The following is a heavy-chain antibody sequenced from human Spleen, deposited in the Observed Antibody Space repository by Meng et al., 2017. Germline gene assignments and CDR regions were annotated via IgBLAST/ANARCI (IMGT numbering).Heavy chain of an antibody. CDR2: ISSGGSTI. CDR1: GFTFSEYY. CDR3: ARASSSSGYAPDY. V-gene: IGHV3-11*04. J-gene: IGHJ4*02. Sequence: GGSLRLSCAASGFTFSEYYMSWIRQAPGKGLEWVSYISSGGSTISYADSVKGRFTVSRDNAKNTLYLQMNSLRAEDTAVYYCARASSSSGYAPDYWGQGTLVTVSS. D-gene: IGHD5-12*01.